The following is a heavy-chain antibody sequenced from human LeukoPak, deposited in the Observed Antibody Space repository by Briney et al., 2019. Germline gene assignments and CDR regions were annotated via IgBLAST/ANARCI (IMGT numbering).Heavy chain of an antibody. CDR2: ISSSGSTI. CDR3: ARGRSGSYGFFDY. Sequence: GGSLRLSCAASGFTFSSYEMNWVRQAPGKGLEWVSYISSSGSTIYYADSVKGRFTISRNNAKNSLYLQMNSLRAEDTAVYYCARGRSGSYGFFDYWSLGNLVTVSS. D-gene: IGHD3-10*01. J-gene: IGHJ4*02. CDR1: GFTFSSYE. V-gene: IGHV3-48*03.